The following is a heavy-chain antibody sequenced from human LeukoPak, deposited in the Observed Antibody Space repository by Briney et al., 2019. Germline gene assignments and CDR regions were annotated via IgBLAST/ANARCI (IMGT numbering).Heavy chain of an antibody. D-gene: IGHD3-22*01. Sequence: ASVKVSCKASGYTFTSYGISWVRQAPGQGLEWMGWISAYNGNTNYAQKLQGRVTMTTDTSTSTAYMELRSLRSDDTAVYYCAREKDSSGYYYPSYWGQGTLVTVSS. CDR3: AREKDSSGYYYPSY. CDR2: ISAYNGNT. J-gene: IGHJ4*02. CDR1: GYTFTSYG. V-gene: IGHV1-18*01.